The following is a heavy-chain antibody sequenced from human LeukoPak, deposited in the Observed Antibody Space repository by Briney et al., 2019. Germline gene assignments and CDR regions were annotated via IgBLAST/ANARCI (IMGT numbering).Heavy chain of an antibody. CDR1: GITLSNYG. J-gene: IGHJ5*02. Sequence: GGSLRLSCAVSGITLSNYGMSWVRQAPGKGLEWVAGISDSGGRTNYADSVKGRFTISRDNPKNTLYLQMNSLRAEDTAVYYCARAGLGELSGNAWGQGTLVTVSS. CDR3: ARAGLGELSGNA. CDR2: ISDSGGRT. D-gene: IGHD3-16*02. V-gene: IGHV3-23*01.